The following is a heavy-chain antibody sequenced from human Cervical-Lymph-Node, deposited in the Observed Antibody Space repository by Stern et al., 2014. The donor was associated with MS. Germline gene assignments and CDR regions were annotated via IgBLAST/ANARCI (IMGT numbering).Heavy chain of an antibody. CDR1: GGSISTGGYF. Sequence: QVQLQESGPGLVKPSQTLSLTCTVSGGSISTGGYFWSWIRQHTGKGLEWIGFIYPSVRTHYNPSLKSRVTISVDPSKNQFSLNLSSVTAADTAVYYCARKGAIVPAAIENWFDSWGQGTLVTVSS. D-gene: IGHD2-2*01. J-gene: IGHJ5*01. CDR2: IYPSVRT. CDR3: ARKGAIVPAAIENWFDS. V-gene: IGHV4-31*03.